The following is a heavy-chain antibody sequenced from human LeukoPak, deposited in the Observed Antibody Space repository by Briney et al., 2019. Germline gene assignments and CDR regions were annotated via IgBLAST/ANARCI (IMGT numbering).Heavy chain of an antibody. CDR1: GFTFSSYA. J-gene: IGHJ6*03. D-gene: IGHD3-3*02. CDR3: AKGHISYYYYMDV. V-gene: IGHV3-23*01. CDR2: ISGSGGST. Sequence: GGSLRLSCEASGFTFSSYAMSWVRQAPGKGLEWVSGISGSGGSTYYADSVKGRFTISRDNSKNTLYLQMNSLRAEDTAVYYCAKGHISYYYYMDVWGKGTTVTVSS.